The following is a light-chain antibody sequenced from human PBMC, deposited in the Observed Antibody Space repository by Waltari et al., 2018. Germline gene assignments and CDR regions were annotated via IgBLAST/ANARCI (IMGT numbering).Light chain of an antibody. J-gene: IGKJ3*01. V-gene: IGKV1-39*01. CDR3: LQTYSTLMFS. CDR2: DAS. Sequence: DIQMTKSPSSLSASVGDRVTMTCRESQIITNYLSWYLHKLGEAPNLLVYDASTLVSGVPSRFNGSGSGTEFTLTISSLQPEDLATYYCLQTYSTLMFSFGPGTKVDL. CDR1: QIITNY.